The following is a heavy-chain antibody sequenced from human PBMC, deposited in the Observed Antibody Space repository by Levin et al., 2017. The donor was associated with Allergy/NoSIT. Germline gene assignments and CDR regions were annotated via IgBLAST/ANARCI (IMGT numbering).Heavy chain of an antibody. V-gene: IGHV3-9*01. D-gene: IGHD3-16*02. J-gene: IGHJ4*02. CDR2: ISWNSGSI. CDR3: AKDSGRDYDYVWGSYPEWHFDY. CDR1: GFTFDDYA. Sequence: SLKISCAASGFTFDDYAMHWVRQAPGKGLEWVSGISWNSGSIGYADSVKGRFTISRDNAKNSLYLQMNSLRAEDTALYYCAKDSGRDYDYVWGSYPEWHFDYWGQGTLVTVSS.